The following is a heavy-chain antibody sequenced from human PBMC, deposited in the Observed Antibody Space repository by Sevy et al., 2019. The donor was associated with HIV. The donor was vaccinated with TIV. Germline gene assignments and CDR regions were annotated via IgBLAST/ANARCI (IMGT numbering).Heavy chain of an antibody. CDR2: IHYTGSA. J-gene: IGHJ5*02. CDR1: GGSISSYY. Sequence: SETLSLTCTVSGGSISSYYWSWIRQPPGKGLEYIGYIHYTGSANYNPSLKSRVTISVDTSKNQFSLKLSSVTAADTAVYYCTRAPPVRSGDDSLNWFDPWGQGSLVTVS. V-gene: IGHV4-59*01. CDR3: TRAPPVRSGDDSLNWFDP. D-gene: IGHD5-12*01.